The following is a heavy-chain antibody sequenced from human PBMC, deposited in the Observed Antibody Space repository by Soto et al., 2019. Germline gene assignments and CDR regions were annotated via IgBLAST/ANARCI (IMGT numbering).Heavy chain of an antibody. CDR2: IGGRATSA. CDR1: GFTFSNYA. Sequence: EVQLLESGGGLVQPGGSLRLSCAASGFTFSNYAMSWVRQAPGKGLEWVSGIGGRATSAYYADSVKGRFAISRDNSYNTLFLQLNSLRADDTAVYYCAKSLYSDSSGDVYGFWGQGTLVSVSS. D-gene: IGHD3-22*01. V-gene: IGHV3-23*01. J-gene: IGHJ4*02. CDR3: AKSLYSDSSGDVYGF.